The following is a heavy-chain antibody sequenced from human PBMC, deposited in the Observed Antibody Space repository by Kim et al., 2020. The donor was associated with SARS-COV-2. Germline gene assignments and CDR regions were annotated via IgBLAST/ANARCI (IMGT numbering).Heavy chain of an antibody. CDR1: GFTFSSYA. CDR3: EKGGSMKSAFDI. V-gene: IGHV3-23*01. D-gene: IGHD3-22*01. J-gene: IGHJ3*02. Sequence: GGSLRLSCAASGFTFSSYAMSWVRQAPGKGLEWVSAISGSGGSTYYADSVKGRFTISRDNSKNTLYVQMNRLRAEDTAVYYCEKGGSMKSAFDIWGQGTMVTVSS. CDR2: ISGSGGST.